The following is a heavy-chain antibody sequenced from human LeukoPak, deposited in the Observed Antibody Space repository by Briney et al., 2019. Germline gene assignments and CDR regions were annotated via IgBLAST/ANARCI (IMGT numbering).Heavy chain of an antibody. V-gene: IGHV4-4*02. CDR1: GGSISTNNW. CDR3: ARNYYGSGFDY. J-gene: IGHJ4*02. CDR2: IHHSGST. Sequence: PSGTLSLTCAVSGGSISTNNWWTWVRQPPGKGLEWIGEIHHSGSTDYNPSLKSRVTISVDTSKNQFSLKLSSVTAADTAVYYCARNYYGSGFDYWGQGTLVTVSS. D-gene: IGHD3-10*01.